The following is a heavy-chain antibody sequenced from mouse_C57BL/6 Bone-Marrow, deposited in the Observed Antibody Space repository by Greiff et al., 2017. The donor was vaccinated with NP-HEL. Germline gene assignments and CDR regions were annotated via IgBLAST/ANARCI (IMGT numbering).Heavy chain of an antibody. J-gene: IGHJ3*01. D-gene: IGHD1-1*01. Sequence: VQLQQPGAELVMPGASVKLSCKASGYTFTSYWMHWVKQRPGQGLEWIGEIDPSDSYTNYNQKFKGKSTLTVDKSSSTAYMQLSSLTSEDSAVYYCARHYYGSRGTFAYWGQGTLVTVSA. CDR2: IDPSDSYT. CDR1: GYTFTSYW. CDR3: ARHYYGSRGTFAY. V-gene: IGHV1-69*01.